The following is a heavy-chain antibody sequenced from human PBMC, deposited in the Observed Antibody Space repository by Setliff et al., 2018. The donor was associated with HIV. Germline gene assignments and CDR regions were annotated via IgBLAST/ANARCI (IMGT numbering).Heavy chain of an antibody. D-gene: IGHD2-15*01. Sequence: SETLSLTCTVSGDSINSGTYYWSWIRQPAGKGLEWIGRLHPSGDTRYNPSLNSRVTLTVDRSKNQFSLKLSSVGAADTAVYFCARWGASGGRPDWHGFDMWGQGTMVTVSS. CDR2: LHPSGDT. CDR1: GDSINSGTYY. J-gene: IGHJ3*02. CDR3: ARWGASGGRPDWHGFDM. V-gene: IGHV4-61*02.